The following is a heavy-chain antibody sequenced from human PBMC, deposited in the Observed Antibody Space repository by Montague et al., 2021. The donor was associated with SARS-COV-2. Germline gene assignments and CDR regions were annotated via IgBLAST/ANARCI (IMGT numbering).Heavy chain of an antibody. Sequence: SLRLSCAASGFTFSSYAMHWARQAPGKGLEWVAVISYDGSNKYYADSVKGRFTISRDNSKNTLYLQMNSLRAEDTAVYYCAREDYGDYGFDYWGQGTLVTVSS. D-gene: IGHD4-17*01. J-gene: IGHJ4*02. V-gene: IGHV3-30-3*01. CDR2: ISYDGSNK. CDR1: GFTFSSYA. CDR3: AREDYGDYGFDY.